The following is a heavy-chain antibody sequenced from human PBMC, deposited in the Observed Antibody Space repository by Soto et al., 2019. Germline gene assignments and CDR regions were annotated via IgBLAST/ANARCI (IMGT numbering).Heavy chain of an antibody. CDR2: IYYSGST. D-gene: IGHD6-19*01. CDR1: GGSISSGGYY. Sequence: SATLSLTCTVSGGSISSGGYYWSWIRQHPGKGLEWIGYIYYSGSTYYNPSLKSRVTISVDTSKNQFSLKLSSVTAADTAVYYCARGADKLSSGWKQFDYWGQGTLVTVS. CDR3: ARGADKLSSGWKQFDY. V-gene: IGHV4-31*03. J-gene: IGHJ4*02.